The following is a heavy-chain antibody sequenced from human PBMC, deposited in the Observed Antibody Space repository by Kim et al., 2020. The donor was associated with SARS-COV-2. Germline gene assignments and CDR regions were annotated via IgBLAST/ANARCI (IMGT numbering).Heavy chain of an antibody. CDR3: ARGHYDFWSGYHSYFDY. CDR2: IYYSGST. D-gene: IGHD3-3*01. CDR1: GGSISSGDYY. V-gene: IGHV4-30-4*01. J-gene: IGHJ4*02. Sequence: SETLSLTCTVSGGSISSGDYYWSWIRQPPGKGLEWIGYIYYSGSTYYNPSLKSRVTISVDTSKNQFSLKLSSVTAADTAVYYCARGHYDFWSGYHSYFDYWGQGTLVTVSS.